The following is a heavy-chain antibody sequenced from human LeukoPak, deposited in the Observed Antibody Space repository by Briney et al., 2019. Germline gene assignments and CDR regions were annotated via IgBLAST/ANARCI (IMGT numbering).Heavy chain of an antibody. CDR1: GYTFTGYY. V-gene: IGHV1-2*02. CDR2: MNPNSRGT. D-gene: IGHD1-26*01. J-gene: IGHJ1*01. Sequence: VASVKVSCKASGYTFTGYYMHWVRQAPGQELEWMGWMNPNSRGTNYAQKFQGRVTMTRDTSISTAYMELSRLRSDDTAVYYCAREWELPALQHWGQGTLVTVSS. CDR3: AREWELPALQH.